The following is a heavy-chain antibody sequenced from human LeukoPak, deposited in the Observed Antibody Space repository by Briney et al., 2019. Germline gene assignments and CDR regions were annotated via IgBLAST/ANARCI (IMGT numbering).Heavy chain of an antibody. CDR2: ISGSGGST. CDR1: GFTFSSYA. V-gene: IGHV3-23*01. Sequence: GGSLRLSCAASGFTFSSYAMSWVRQAPGRGLDWVSGISGSGGSTYYADSVKGRFTISRDSSKNTLFLQMNNLRAEDTAVYYCAKVAVAGKKYYFDDWGQGTLVTVSS. D-gene: IGHD6-19*01. J-gene: IGHJ4*02. CDR3: AKVAVAGKKYYFDD.